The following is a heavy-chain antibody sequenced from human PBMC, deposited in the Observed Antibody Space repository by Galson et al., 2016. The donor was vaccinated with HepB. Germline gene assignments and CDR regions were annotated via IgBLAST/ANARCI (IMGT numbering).Heavy chain of an antibody. CDR1: GFSVSSNY. J-gene: IGHJ4*02. V-gene: IGHV3-53*01. Sequence: SLRLSCATSGFSVSSNYMSWVRQAPGKGLEWVSILYSGGNTYYADSVKGRFTISRDNSKNALYLQMNSLRAEDTAVYYCAREYDNSVGIADWGQGTLVTVSS. CDR3: AREYDNSVGIAD. D-gene: IGHD3-22*01. CDR2: LYSGGNT.